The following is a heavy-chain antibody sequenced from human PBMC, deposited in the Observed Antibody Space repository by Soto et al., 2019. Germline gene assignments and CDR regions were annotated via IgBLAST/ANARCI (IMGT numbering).Heavy chain of an antibody. CDR1: GDSVSSNSAA. CDR3: ARDSSSWYWGSYYYGIAV. Sequence: SETLSLTCAISGDSVSSNSAAWNWIRQSPPRGLEWLGRTYYRSRWYNDYAVSVKSRITINPDTSKNQFSLQLNSVTPEDTAVYYCARDSSSWYWGSYYYGIAVWGQRTTVTVSS. V-gene: IGHV6-1*01. CDR2: TYYRSRWYN. J-gene: IGHJ6*02. D-gene: IGHD6-13*01.